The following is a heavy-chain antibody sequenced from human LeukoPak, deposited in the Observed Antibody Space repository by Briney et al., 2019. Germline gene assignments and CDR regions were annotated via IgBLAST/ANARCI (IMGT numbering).Heavy chain of an antibody. CDR1: GFSLSGYA. D-gene: IGHD3-9*01. Sequence: GGSLRLSCVASGFSLSGYAMSWVRQAPGKGPEWVSGILTSGTTYYSDSVKGRFTISRDSSKNILYLQMNSLRSEDTAIYSCAKDLTYNDGRWEFVPWGQGTLVTVSS. J-gene: IGHJ5*02. V-gene: IGHV3-23*05. CDR2: ILTSGTT. CDR3: AKDLTYNDGRWEFVP.